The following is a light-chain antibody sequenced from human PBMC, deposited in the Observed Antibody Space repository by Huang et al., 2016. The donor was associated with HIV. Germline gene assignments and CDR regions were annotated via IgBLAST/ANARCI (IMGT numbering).Light chain of an antibody. CDR2: MSS. CDR1: QHLLHSDGHNL. Sequence: EIVVTQSPLSLPVTPGQPASISCRSSQHLLHSDGHNLLAWYLQKPGQSPQLLLFMSSNRAPGVADRFSGSGSGTDFTLESSRVEAEDVGIYYCMQGLQTPPTSGQGTKLEI. CDR3: MQGLQTPPT. J-gene: IGKJ2*01. V-gene: IGKV2-28*01.